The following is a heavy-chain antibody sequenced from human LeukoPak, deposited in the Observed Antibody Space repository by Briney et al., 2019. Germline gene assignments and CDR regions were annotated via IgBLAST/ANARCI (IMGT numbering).Heavy chain of an antibody. CDR3: SKLKGSYGEGDSDY. V-gene: IGHV3-53*01. D-gene: IGHD3-10*01. CDR2: IYSGGAT. Sequence: PGGSLRLSCAASGFTVSSNYMSWVRQPAGKGLEWVSVIYSGGATFYADSVKGRFTISRDNSKNTLYLQMNSLRADDTAVYYCSKLKGSYGEGDSDYWGQGTLVTVSS. J-gene: IGHJ4*02. CDR1: GFTVSSNY.